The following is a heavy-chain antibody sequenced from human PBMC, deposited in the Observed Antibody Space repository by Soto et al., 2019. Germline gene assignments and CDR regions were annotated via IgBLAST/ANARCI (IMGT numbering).Heavy chain of an antibody. J-gene: IGHJ4*02. CDR3: TTSNLGVDF. D-gene: IGHD1-1*01. CDR1: GLIFSDVW. V-gene: IGHV3-15*01. Sequence: GSLRLSCAASGLIFSDVWMTWVRQAPGKGLEWVGRIKTKPDDETIDYAAPVRGRFTISRDDSKNTLYLQMTSLTPDDTGVYYCTTSNLGVDFWGPGTLVTVSS. CDR2: IKTKPDDETI.